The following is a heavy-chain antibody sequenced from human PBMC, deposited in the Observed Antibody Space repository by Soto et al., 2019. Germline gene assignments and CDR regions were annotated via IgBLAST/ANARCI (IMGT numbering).Heavy chain of an antibody. V-gene: IGHV3-30*18. CDR3: AKGSGYFFCCSCANRLYYFDY. CDR1: GFTFSSYG. Sequence: GGSLRLSCAASGFTFSSYGMHWVRQAPGKGLEWVAVISYDGSNKYYADSVKGRFTISRDNSKNTLYLQMNSLRAEDTAVYYCAKGSGYFFCCSCANRLYYFDYWGQGTLVPVSS. D-gene: IGHD2-15*01. J-gene: IGHJ4*02. CDR2: ISYDGSNK.